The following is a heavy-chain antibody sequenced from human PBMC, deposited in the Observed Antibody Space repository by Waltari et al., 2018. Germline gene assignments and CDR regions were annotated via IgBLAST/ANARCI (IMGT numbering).Heavy chain of an antibody. CDR1: NFYISNGYY. D-gene: IGHD3-10*01. V-gene: IGHV4-38-2*02. J-gene: IGHJ4*02. CDR3: ARDVEGDGVLYGSPRRFDY. Sequence: QVQLQESGPGLVKPSETLSLTCAVSNFYISNGYYWGWIRQPPGKGLEWIGSMYYRGTTDYNPSLKGGVTISVDTSKNNLFLNLNSVTAADTAVYYCARDVEGDGVLYGSPRRFDYWGQGILVTVSS. CDR2: MYYRGTT.